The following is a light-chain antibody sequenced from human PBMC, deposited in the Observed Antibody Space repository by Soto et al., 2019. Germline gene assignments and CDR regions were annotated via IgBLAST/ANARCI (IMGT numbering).Light chain of an antibody. V-gene: IGKV3-20*01. J-gene: IGKJ4*01. CDR2: GAS. Sequence: EIVLTQSPATLSLSPGERATLSCRASQSVSSSYLAWYQQKPVQAPRLRISGASSMATGIPDRFSGSGSGTDLTLTISRLEPEDFAVYYCQQYGSSPQTFGGGTKVDIK. CDR3: QQYGSSPQT. CDR1: QSVSSSY.